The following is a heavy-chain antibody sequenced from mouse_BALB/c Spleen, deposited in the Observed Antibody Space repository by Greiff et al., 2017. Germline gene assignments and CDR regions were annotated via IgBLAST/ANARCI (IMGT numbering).Heavy chain of an antibody. D-gene: IGHD4-1*01. CDR2: IYPGDGDT. Sequence: QVQLQQSGAELVRPGSSVKISCKASGYAFSSYWMNWVKQRPGQGLEWIGQIYPGDGDTNYNGKFKGKATLTADKSSNTAYLQLSSLTSEDTAVYYCAKGGLTGTGMDYWGQGTSVTVSS. CDR3: AKGGLTGTGMDY. CDR1: GYAFSSYW. V-gene: IGHV1-80*01. J-gene: IGHJ4*01.